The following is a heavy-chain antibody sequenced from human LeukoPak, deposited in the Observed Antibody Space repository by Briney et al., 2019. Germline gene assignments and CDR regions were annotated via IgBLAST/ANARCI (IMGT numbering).Heavy chain of an antibody. CDR1: GYFISSGYY. D-gene: IGHD1-26*01. J-gene: IGHJ5*02. V-gene: IGHV4-38-2*01. CDR2: IHHSGST. CDR3: ARRGGAAPTTEA. Sequence: SETLSLTCAESGYFISSGYYWGWIRQPPGKGLEWIGSIHHSGSTPYNPSLKSRVTISVDTSKNQFSLKLSSVTATDTAVYYCARRGGAAPTTEAWGQGTLVTVSS.